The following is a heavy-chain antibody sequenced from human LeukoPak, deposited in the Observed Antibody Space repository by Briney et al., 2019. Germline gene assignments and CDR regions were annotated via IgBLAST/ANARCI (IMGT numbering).Heavy chain of an antibody. V-gene: IGHV3-20*01. Sequence: PGGSLRLSCAASGFTFDDYGMSWVRHAPGKGLEWVSGINWNGGSTGYADSVKGRFTISRDNAKNSLYLQMNSLRAEDTALYHCARDLDYYGSGSHAFDIWGQGTMVTVSS. CDR1: GFTFDDYG. D-gene: IGHD3-10*01. J-gene: IGHJ3*02. CDR3: ARDLDYYGSGSHAFDI. CDR2: INWNGGST.